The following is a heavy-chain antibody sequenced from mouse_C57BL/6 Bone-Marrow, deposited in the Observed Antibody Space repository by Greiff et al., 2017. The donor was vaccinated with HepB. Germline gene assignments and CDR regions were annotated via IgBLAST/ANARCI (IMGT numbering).Heavy chain of an antibody. CDR1: GYTFTSYW. CDR2: IHPNSGST. D-gene: IGHD1-1*01. V-gene: IGHV1-64*01. Sequence: VQLQQPGAELVKPGASVKLSCKASGYTFTSYWMHWVKQRPGQGLEWIGMIHPNSGSTNYNEKFKSKATLTVDKSSSTAYMQLSSLTSEDSAVYYCARDGLLWYFDVWGTGTTVTVSS. J-gene: IGHJ1*03. CDR3: ARDGLLWYFDV.